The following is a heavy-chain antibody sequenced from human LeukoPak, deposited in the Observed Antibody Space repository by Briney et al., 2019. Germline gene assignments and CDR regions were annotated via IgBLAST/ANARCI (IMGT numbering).Heavy chain of an antibody. CDR2: IYYSGTT. J-gene: IGHJ4*02. Sequence: KTSETLSLTCTVSGGSISSYYWSWIRQPPGKGLEWIGYIYYSGTTNYIPSLKSRVTISVDTSKNQFSLKLSSVTAADTAVHYCARGVYIAAAQYAYWGQGTLVTVSS. CDR1: GGSISSYY. D-gene: IGHD6-13*01. CDR3: ARGVYIAAAQYAY. V-gene: IGHV4-59*01.